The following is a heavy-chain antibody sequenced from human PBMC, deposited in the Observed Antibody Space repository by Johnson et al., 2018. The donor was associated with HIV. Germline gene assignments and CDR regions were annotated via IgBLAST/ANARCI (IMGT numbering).Heavy chain of an antibody. CDR1: GFTFTEHW. CDR3: ARDRYYYDSSAQQAFDI. CDR2: ISEDGSGK. Sequence: VQLVESGGGLVQPGGSLRLSCAAAGFTFTEHWMSWVRKAPGKGLEWVADISEDGSGKFYVDSVKGRFTISRDNSKNSLYLQMNSLRAEDTAVDYCARDRYYYDSSAQQAFDIWGQGTMVTVSS. V-gene: IGHV3-7*05. J-gene: IGHJ3*02. D-gene: IGHD3-22*01.